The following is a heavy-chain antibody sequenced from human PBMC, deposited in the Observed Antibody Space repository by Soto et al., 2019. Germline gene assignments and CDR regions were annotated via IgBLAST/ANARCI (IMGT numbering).Heavy chain of an antibody. CDR2: IYYSGST. D-gene: IGHD4-17*01. V-gene: IGHV4-59*08. Sequence: QVQLQESGPGLVKPSETLSLTCTVSGGSISSYYWSWIRQPPGKGLAWIGYIYYSGSTNYNPSLSSRITISVETSKNQFSPKLSSVTAAYSAVYYCARHYLGTVTRTVFSAFDIGGQGTMVTVSS. CDR3: ARHYLGTVTRTVFSAFDI. J-gene: IGHJ3*02. CDR1: GGSISSYY.